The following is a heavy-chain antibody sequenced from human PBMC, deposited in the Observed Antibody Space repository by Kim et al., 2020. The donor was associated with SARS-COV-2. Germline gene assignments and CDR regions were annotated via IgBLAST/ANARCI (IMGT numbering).Heavy chain of an antibody. CDR1: GFTFSNYA. J-gene: IGHJ4*02. V-gene: IGHV3-23*01. D-gene: IGHD3-16*02. CDR2: IGDISGNT. Sequence: GGSLRLSCAASGFTFSNYAMNWVRQAPGKGLEWGSGIGDISGNTHYADSVKGRFAISRDNSKNTLYLQMNSLRAEDTAVYYCAKSKGGVFGYVDYWGQGTLVTVSS. CDR3: AKSKGGVFGYVDY.